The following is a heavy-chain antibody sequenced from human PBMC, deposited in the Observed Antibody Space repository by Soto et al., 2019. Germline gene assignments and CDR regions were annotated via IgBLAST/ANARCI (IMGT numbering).Heavy chain of an antibody. J-gene: IGHJ4*02. CDR1: GFTFSSYA. D-gene: IGHD2-2*01. CDR2: ISGSGGST. CDR3: AKATKGIYSCDDY. V-gene: IGHV3-23*01. Sequence: LSLTCAASGFTFSSYAMSWVRQAPGKGLEWVSAISGSGGSTYYADSVKGRFTISRDNSKNTLYLQMNSLRAEDTAVYYCAKATKGIYSCDDYWGQGTLVTVSS.